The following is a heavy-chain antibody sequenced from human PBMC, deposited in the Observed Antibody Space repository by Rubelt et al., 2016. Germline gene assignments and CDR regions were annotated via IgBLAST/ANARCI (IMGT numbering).Heavy chain of an antibody. V-gene: IGHV4-34*01. D-gene: IGHD5-18*01. CDR2: INHSGST. J-gene: IGHJ5*02. Sequence: QVQLQQWGAGLLKPSETLSLTCAVYGGSFSGYYWSWIRQPPGKGLEWIGEINHSGSTNYNPSFKSRVTISVDTSKNQFSLNLSSVTAADQAIYYCARLRNNYGYTRFDPWGQGTLVTVSS. CDR1: GGSFSGYY. CDR3: ARLRNNYGYTRFDP.